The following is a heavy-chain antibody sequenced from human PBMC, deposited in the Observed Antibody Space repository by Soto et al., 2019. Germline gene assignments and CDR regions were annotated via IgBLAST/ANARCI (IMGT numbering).Heavy chain of an antibody. D-gene: IGHD3-22*01. J-gene: IGHJ4*02. CDR3: AKARDSGSYRPFDH. CDR1: GFTFSIHG. V-gene: IGHV3-23*01. Sequence: GGSLRLSCAASGFTFSIHGMSWLRQAPGKGLERVSAIDSGGGITNYVDSVKGRFTMSRDNSKDTLFLQMNGLRAEDTAVYYCAKARDSGSYRPFDHWGPGTLVTVSS. CDR2: IDSGGGIT.